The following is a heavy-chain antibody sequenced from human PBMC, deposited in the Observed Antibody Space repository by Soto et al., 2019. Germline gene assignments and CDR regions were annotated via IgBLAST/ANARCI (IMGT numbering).Heavy chain of an antibody. D-gene: IGHD2-2*01. V-gene: IGHV2-5*02. CDR1: GFSLSADGVG. CDR3: AHAYGGTSWPNDVFDV. Sequence: QITLKESGPPLVKPTQTLTLTCTFSGFSLSADGVGVGWIRQPPGKALEWLALIYWDDDQRYSPSLKTRLTITKXTXKXXVVLTMTNMAPVDTATYYCAHAYGGTSWPNDVFDVWGQGTVVTVSS. J-gene: IGHJ3*01. CDR2: IYWDDDQ.